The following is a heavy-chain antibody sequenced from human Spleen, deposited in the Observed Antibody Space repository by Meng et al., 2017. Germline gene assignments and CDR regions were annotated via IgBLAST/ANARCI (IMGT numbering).Heavy chain of an antibody. J-gene: IGHJ4*02. CDR3: ARVRRPRCGGSCYEFDY. D-gene: IGHD2-15*01. Sequence: SVKVSCKASGGTFSSYAISWVRQAPGQGLEWMGGIIPIFGTANYAQKFQGRVTITADESTSTAYMELSSLRSEDTAVYYCARVRRPRCGGSCYEFDYWGQGTLVTVSS. V-gene: IGHV1-69*13. CDR2: IIPIFGTA. CDR1: GGTFSSYA.